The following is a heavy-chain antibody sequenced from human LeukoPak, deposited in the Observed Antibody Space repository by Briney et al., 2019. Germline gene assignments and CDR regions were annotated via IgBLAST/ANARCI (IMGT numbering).Heavy chain of an antibody. D-gene: IGHD2-2*01. V-gene: IGHV1-18*01. Sequence: ASVKVSCKASGGTFSSYAISWVRQAPGQGLEWTGWISAYNGNTNYAQKLQGRVTMTTDTSTSTAYMELRNLRSDDTAVYYCARDRTDIVVVPAAPMGWFDPWGQGTLVTVSS. J-gene: IGHJ5*02. CDR2: ISAYNGNT. CDR3: ARDRTDIVVVPAAPMGWFDP. CDR1: GGTFSSYA.